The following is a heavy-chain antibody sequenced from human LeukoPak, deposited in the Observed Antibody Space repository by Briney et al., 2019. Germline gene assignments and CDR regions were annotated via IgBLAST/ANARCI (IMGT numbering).Heavy chain of an antibody. J-gene: IGHJ6*02. V-gene: IGHV3-23*01. CDR3: AKEGTVTNFVWVDV. CDR1: EFTLSNYV. CDR2: ITARGDGT. Sequence: PGGSLRLSCVASEFTLSNYVMSWVRQAPGKGLEWVSAITARGDGTNYADSVRGRSTISRDNSKNTLYLQLSSLRVEDTAVYYCAKEGTVTNFVWVDVWGQGTTVTVSS. D-gene: IGHD4-17*01.